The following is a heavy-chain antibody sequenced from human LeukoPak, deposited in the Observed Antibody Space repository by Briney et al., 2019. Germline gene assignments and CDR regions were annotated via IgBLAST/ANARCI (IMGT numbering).Heavy chain of an antibody. CDR1: GGSISSGDYY. D-gene: IGHD3-16*02. CDR2: IYYSGST. Sequence: TLSLTCTVSGGSISSGDYYWSWIRQPPGKGLEWIGYIYYSGSTYYNPSLKSRVTISVDTSKNQFSLKLSSVTAADTAVYYCARGLGLRLGELSSYYFDYWGQGTLVTVSS. V-gene: IGHV4-30-4*01. J-gene: IGHJ4*02. CDR3: ARGLGLRLGELSSYYFDY.